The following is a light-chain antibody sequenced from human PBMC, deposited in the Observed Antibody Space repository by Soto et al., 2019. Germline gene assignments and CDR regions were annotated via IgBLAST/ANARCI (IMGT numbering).Light chain of an antibody. CDR3: AAWDDSLNGVV. V-gene: IGLV1-44*01. CDR1: SSNIGSDA. J-gene: IGLJ2*01. CDR2: SNN. Sequence: QAVVTQPPSASGTPGQRVTISCSGSSSNIGSDAVNWYQRFPGTAPKLLIYSNNERPSGVPARFSGSKSGTSASLAISGLQSEDEADYYCAAWDDSLNGVVFGGGTKLTVL.